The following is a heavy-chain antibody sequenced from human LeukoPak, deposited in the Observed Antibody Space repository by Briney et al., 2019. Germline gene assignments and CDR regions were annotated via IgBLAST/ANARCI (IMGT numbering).Heavy chain of an antibody. CDR1: GYSFTNYW. J-gene: IGHJ4*02. V-gene: IGHV5-51*01. CDR2: IYPSDSDT. D-gene: IGHD2-15*01. CDR3: ARLPGYCTGGSCYFDY. Sequence: PGESLKISCKGSGYSFTNYWIGWVRQMPGKGLEWMGIIYPSDSDTRYSPSFQGQVTFSADKSISTTYLQWSSMKASDTAMYYCARLPGYCTGGSCYFDYWGQGTLVTVSS.